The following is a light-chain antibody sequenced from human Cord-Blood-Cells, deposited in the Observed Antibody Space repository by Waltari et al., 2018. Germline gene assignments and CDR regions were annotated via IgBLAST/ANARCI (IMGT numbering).Light chain of an antibody. Sequence: EIVMTQSPATLSVSPGERATLSCRASQSVSSNLAWYQQKPGQAPRLLIYGASTRATGIPAGFSGSGSGTEFTLTINSLQSEDFAVYYCQQYNNWPPWTFGQGTKVEIK. CDR3: QQYNNWPPWT. CDR1: QSVSSN. J-gene: IGKJ1*01. V-gene: IGKV3-15*01. CDR2: GAS.